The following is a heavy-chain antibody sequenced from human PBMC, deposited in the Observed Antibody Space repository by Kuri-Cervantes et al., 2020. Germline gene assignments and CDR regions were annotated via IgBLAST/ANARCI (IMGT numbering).Heavy chain of an antibody. Sequence: GGSLRLSCAASGFTFDDYAMHWVRQAPGKGLEWVSGISWNSGSIGYADSMKGRVTISRDNAKNSLYLEMNSLRAEDTAVYYCAREGAGWGRGMDVWGKGTTVTDSS. CDR1: GFTFDDYA. CDR2: ISWNSGSI. V-gene: IGHV3-9*01. J-gene: IGHJ6*04. CDR3: AREGAGWGRGMDV. D-gene: IGHD7-27*01.